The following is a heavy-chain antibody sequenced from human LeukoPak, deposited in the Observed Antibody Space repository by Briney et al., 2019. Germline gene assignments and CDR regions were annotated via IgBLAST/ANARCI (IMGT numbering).Heavy chain of an antibody. Sequence: GGSLRLSCAASGFTFSDYYMSWIRQAPGKGLEWVSYISSSGSTIYYADSVKGRFTISRDNAKNSLYLQMNSLRAEDTAVYYCARDQRGSYYDSSGYPPHWFDPWGQGTLVTVSS. V-gene: IGHV3-11*04. CDR3: ARDQRGSYYDSSGYPPHWFDP. CDR1: GFTFSDYY. D-gene: IGHD3-22*01. J-gene: IGHJ5*02. CDR2: ISSSGSTI.